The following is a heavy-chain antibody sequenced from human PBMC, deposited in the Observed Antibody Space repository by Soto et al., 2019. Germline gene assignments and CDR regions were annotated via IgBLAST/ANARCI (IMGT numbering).Heavy chain of an antibody. CDR3: ARAAPYYDFFDGYYYYGMDV. J-gene: IGHJ6*02. V-gene: IGHV1-2*04. CDR2: INPNSGGT. CDR1: GYTFTCYY. Sequence: GASVKVSCKASGYTFTCYYIHWVRQAPGQGLEWMGWINPNSGGTNYAQKFQGWVTMTRDTSISTAYMELSRLRSDDTAVYYCARAAPYYDFFDGYYYYGMDVWGQGTAVTVSS. D-gene: IGHD3-3*01.